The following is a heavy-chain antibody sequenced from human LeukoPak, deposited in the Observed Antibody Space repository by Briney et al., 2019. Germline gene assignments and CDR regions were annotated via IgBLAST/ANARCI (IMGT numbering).Heavy chain of an antibody. CDR1: GFTFSSYA. J-gene: IGHJ3*02. Sequence: GGSLRLSCAASGFTFSSYAMSWVRQAPGKGLEWVANIEQDGNEKYYVDSVEGRFTISRDNAKNSLYLQMNSLRAEDTAVYYCASSSGAYAFDIWGHGTMVTVPS. CDR3: ASSSGAYAFDI. CDR2: IEQDGNEK. V-gene: IGHV3-7*01.